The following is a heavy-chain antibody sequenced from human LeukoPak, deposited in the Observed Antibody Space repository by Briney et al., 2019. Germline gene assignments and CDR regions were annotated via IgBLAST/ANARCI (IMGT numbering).Heavy chain of an antibody. Sequence: GGSLRLSCAASGFSFSSYAMTWVRLAPGKGLEWVSAISAGGDRTYFADSVKGRFTISRDNSKNTLYLQVNSLRAEDTAVYYCAKDGLYDSSGYYYPLGYWGQGTLVTVSS. CDR1: GFSFSSYA. CDR3: AKDGLYDSSGYYYPLGY. D-gene: IGHD3-22*01. V-gene: IGHV3-23*01. CDR2: ISAGGDRT. J-gene: IGHJ4*02.